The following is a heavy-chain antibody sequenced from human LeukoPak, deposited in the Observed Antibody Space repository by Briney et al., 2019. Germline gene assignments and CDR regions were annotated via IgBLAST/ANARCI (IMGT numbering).Heavy chain of an antibody. V-gene: IGHV4-34*01. Sequence: SETLSLTCAVYGGSFSGYYWSWIRQPPGKGLEWIGEINHSGSTNYNPSLKSRVTISVDTSKNQFSLKLSSVTAADPAVYYCARRGARRVYYYDSSGRSSSFDYWGQGTLVTVSS. J-gene: IGHJ4*02. CDR1: GGSFSGYY. D-gene: IGHD3-22*01. CDR3: ARRGARRVYYYDSSGRSSSFDY. CDR2: INHSGST.